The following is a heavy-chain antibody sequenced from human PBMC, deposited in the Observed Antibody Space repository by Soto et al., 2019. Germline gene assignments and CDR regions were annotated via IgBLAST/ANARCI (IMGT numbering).Heavy chain of an antibody. CDR2: INAGNGNT. D-gene: IGHD3-22*01. J-gene: IGHJ3*02. CDR1: GYTFTRYA. Sequence: ASVKVSCKASGYTFTRYAMHWVRQAPGQRLEWMGWINAGNGNTKYSQKFQGRVTITRDTSASTAYMELSSLRSEDTAVYYCATEYYDPSGHYFALDIWGQGTMVTVS. V-gene: IGHV1-3*01. CDR3: ATEYYDPSGHYFALDI.